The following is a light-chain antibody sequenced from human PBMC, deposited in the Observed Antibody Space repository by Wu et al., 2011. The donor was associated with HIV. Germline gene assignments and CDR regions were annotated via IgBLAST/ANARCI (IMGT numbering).Light chain of an antibody. CDR2: DAS. Sequence: ATLSCRASQSVSSYLRLVPTEPGQAPSLLIYDASVQGPWRPSQVQWQWSGTDFTLTIDSLDPEDFVVYYCQQRSNWLFGGGTKVEIK. CDR3: QQRSNWL. V-gene: IGKV3-11*01. J-gene: IGKJ4*01. CDR1: QSVSSY.